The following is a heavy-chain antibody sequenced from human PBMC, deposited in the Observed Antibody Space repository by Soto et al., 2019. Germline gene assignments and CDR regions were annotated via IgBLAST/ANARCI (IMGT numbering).Heavy chain of an antibody. CDR1: GFTFSSYS. CDR3: ARVGEKTDGMDV. V-gene: IGHV3-21*01. D-gene: IGHD3-10*01. CDR2: ISSSSSYI. J-gene: IGHJ6*02. Sequence: SGGSLRLSCAASGFTFSSYSMNWVRQAPGKGLEWVSSISSSSSYIYYADSVKGRFTISRDNAKNSLYLQMNSLRAEDTAVYYCARVGEKTDGMDVWGQGTTVTVSS.